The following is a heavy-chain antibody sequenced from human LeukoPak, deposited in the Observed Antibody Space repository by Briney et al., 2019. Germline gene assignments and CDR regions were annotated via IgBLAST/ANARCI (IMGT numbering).Heavy chain of an antibody. V-gene: IGHV1-46*01. D-gene: IGHD3-3*01. J-gene: IGHJ5*02. CDR2: INPSGGST. Sequence: ASVKVSCKASGYTFTSYYMHWVRQAPGQGLEWMGIINPSGGSTSYAQKFQGRVTMTRDMSTSTVYMELSSLRSEDTAVYYCARGGQPRRFLEWFPPRDWFDPWGQGTLVTVSS. CDR1: GYTFTSYY. CDR3: ARGGQPRRFLEWFPPRDWFDP.